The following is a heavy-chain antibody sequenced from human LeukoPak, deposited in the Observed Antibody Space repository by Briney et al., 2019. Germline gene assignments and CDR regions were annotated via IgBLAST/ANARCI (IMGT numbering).Heavy chain of an antibody. D-gene: IGHD6-19*01. CDR2: INPNSGGT. J-gene: IGHJ4*02. CDR1: GYTFTSYY. Sequence: GASVKVSCKASGYTFTSYYMHWVRQAPGQGLEWMGIINPNSGGTSYAQKFQGRVTMTRDTSTNTLYMELSSLRSEDTAVYYCARDVKSIGSGWQTNFDYWGQGTLVTVSS. V-gene: IGHV1-46*01. CDR3: ARDVKSIGSGWQTNFDY.